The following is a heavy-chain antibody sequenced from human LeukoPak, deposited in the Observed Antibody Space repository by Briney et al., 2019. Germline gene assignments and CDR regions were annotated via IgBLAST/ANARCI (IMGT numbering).Heavy chain of an antibody. D-gene: IGHD3-10*01. Sequence: PSETLSLTCAVYGGSFSGYYWSWIRQPPGKGLEWIGEINHSGSTNYNPSLKSRVTISVDTSKNQFSLKLSSVTAADTAVYYCARAPQLGVRAYYYYMDVWGKGTTVTVSS. CDR2: INHSGST. CDR1: GGSFSGYY. J-gene: IGHJ6*03. CDR3: ARAPQLGVRAYYYYMDV. V-gene: IGHV4-34*01.